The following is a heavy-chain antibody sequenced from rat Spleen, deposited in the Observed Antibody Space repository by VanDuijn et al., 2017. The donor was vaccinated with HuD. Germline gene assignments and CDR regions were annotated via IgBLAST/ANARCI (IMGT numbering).Heavy chain of an antibody. J-gene: IGHJ3*01. CDR3: ARHPFNRGWYFDF. CDR1: GFTFSNYG. Sequence: EVQLVESGGGLVQPGRSLKLSCAASGFTFSNYGMAWVRQAPTKGLEWVATISYDGSSTYYRDSVKGRFTISRDNAKSTLYLQMDSLRSEDTATYYCARHPFNRGWYFDFWGQGTLVTVSS. V-gene: IGHV5-29*01. D-gene: IGHD1-12*02. CDR2: ISYDGSST.